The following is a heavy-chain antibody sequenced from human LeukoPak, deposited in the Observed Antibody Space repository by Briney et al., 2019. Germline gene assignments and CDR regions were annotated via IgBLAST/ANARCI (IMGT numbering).Heavy chain of an antibody. J-gene: IGHJ5*02. CDR3: ARVGAARQLNWFDP. CDR2: ISYDGSNK. Sequence: HPGGSLRLSCAGSGFTFSSYGMHWVRQAPGKGLEWVAVISYDGSNKYYADSVRGRFTISRDNSKNTLYLQMNSLRAEDTAVYYCARVGAARQLNWFDPWGQGTLVTVSS. V-gene: IGHV3-30*03. D-gene: IGHD6-6*01. CDR1: GFTFSSYG.